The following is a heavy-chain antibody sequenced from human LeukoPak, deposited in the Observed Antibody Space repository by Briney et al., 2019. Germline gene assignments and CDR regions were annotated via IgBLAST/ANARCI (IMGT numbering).Heavy chain of an antibody. D-gene: IGHD1-26*01. CDR1: GYTFTDYY. J-gene: IGHJ4*02. CDR2: ISPNSGGT. V-gene: IGHV1-2*02. Sequence: ASVKVSCKASGYTFTDYYVHWVRQAPGQGLEWMGWISPNSGGTNYAQKFQGRVTLTRDTSISTAYMELSRLRSDDTAVYSCARRASIVGATDFDYWGQGTLVTVSS. CDR3: ARRASIVGATDFDY.